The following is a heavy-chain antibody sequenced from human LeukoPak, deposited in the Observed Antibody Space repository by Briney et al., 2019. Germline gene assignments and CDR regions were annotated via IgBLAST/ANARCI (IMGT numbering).Heavy chain of an antibody. Sequence: PGGSLRLSCAASGFTFSSYGMSWVRQAPGKGLEWVSAISGSGGSTYYADSVKGRFTISRDNSKNTLYLQMNSLRAEDTAVYYCAKMTRGYSYGPIDDYWGQGTLVTVSS. CDR1: GFTFSSYG. D-gene: IGHD5-18*01. J-gene: IGHJ4*02. CDR2: ISGSGGST. V-gene: IGHV3-23*01. CDR3: AKMTRGYSYGPIDDY.